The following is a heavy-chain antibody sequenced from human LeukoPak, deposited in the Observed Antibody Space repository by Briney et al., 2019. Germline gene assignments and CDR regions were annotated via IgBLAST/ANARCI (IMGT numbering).Heavy chain of an antibody. CDR1: GFTFSSYS. V-gene: IGHV3-48*02. D-gene: IGHD6-13*01. CDR3: ARGWYEALYYYYYMDV. J-gene: IGHJ6*03. CDR2: ISSSSSTI. Sequence: GGSLRLSCAASGFTFSSYSMNWVRQAPGKGLEWVSYISSSSSTIYYADSVKGRFTISRDNAKNSLYLQMNSLRDEDTAVYYCARGWYEALYYYYYMDVWGKGTTVTVPS.